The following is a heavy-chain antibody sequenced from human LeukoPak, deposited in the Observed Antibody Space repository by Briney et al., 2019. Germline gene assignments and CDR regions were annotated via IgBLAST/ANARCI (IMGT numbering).Heavy chain of an antibody. CDR2: INGSGTT. D-gene: IGHD6-13*01. J-gene: IGHJ6*02. CDR1: GASISGYY. CDR3: ARDGRSSSPSPVLGYYQGMDV. Sequence: SETLSLTCTVSGASISGYYWTWIRQPAGKGLEWIGRINGSGTTKYNSSLKSRVTMSVDTSKNLISLNLNTVTAADTAVYFCARDGRSSSPSPVLGYYQGMDVWGQGTTVTVSS. V-gene: IGHV4-4*07.